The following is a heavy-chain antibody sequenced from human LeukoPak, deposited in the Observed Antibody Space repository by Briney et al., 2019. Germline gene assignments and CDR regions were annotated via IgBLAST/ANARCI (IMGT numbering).Heavy chain of an antibody. CDR1: GYTFTSYG. D-gene: IGHD4-11*01. V-gene: IGHV7-4-1*02. J-gene: IGHJ6*02. CDR2: INTNTGNP. Sequence: ASVKVSCKASGYTFTSYGISWVRQAPGQGLEWMGWINTNTGNPTYAQGFTGRFVFSLDTSVSTAYLQISSLKAEDTAVYYCAREDYSLFTSLYYYYGMDVWGQGTTVTVSS. CDR3: AREDYSLFTSLYYYYGMDV.